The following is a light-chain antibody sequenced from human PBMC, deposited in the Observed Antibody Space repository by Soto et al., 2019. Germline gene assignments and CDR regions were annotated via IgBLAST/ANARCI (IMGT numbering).Light chain of an antibody. CDR3: CSYAGSYTVL. J-gene: IGLJ2*01. CDR1: SSDVGGYNY. V-gene: IGLV2-11*01. CDR2: DVT. Sequence: QSALTQPRSVSGSPGQSVTISCTGTSSDVGGYNYVSWYQHHPGKAPKLIIYDVTKRPSGVPDRFSGCKSGNTASLTIYGLQTDDEADYYCCSYAGSYTVLFGGGTKLTVL.